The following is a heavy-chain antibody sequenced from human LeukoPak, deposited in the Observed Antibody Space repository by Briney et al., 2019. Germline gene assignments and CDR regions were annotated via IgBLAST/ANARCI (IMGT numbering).Heavy chain of an antibody. D-gene: IGHD2-21*02. V-gene: IGHV4-30-4*08. CDR1: GGSITSGDYY. CDR2: VKYREST. Sequence: KPSETLSLTCTVSGGSITSGDYYWSWIRQAPGKDLEWIGYVKYRESTYYNLSLKSRVIMSIDASKNQFSLKLRSVTAADTALYYCAREVVTPHFFDSWGQGTLVTVSS. CDR3: AREVVTPHFFDS. J-gene: IGHJ5*01.